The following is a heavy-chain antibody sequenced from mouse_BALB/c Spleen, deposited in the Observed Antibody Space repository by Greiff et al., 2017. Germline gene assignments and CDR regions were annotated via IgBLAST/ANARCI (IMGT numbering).Heavy chain of an antibody. D-gene: IGHD2-2*01. Sequence: ESGPGLVKPSQSLSLTCSVTGYSITSGYYRNWIRQFPGNKLEWMGYISYDGSNNYNPSLKNRTSITRDTSKNQFFLKLNSVTTEDTATFYCAREDYGYLYAMDYWGQGTSVTVSS. V-gene: IGHV3-6*02. CDR2: ISYDGSN. J-gene: IGHJ4*01. CDR1: GYSITSGYY. CDR3: AREDYGYLYAMDY.